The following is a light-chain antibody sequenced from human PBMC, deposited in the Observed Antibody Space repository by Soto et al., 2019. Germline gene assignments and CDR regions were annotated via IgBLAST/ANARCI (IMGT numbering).Light chain of an antibody. CDR2: GAS. Sequence: EIVMTQSPATLSVSPGERATLSCRASQSVSSNLAWYQQKPGQAPRLLLYGASTSDTGIPARYSGSGSGTEFTLTISSLQSEDFAVYYCQQYNNWPPYTFGPGTKLEIK. V-gene: IGKV3-15*01. J-gene: IGKJ2*01. CDR3: QQYNNWPPYT. CDR1: QSVSSN.